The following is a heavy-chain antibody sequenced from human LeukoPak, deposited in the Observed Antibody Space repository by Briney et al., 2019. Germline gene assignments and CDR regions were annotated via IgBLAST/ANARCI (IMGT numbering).Heavy chain of an antibody. Sequence: PGESLRLSCAASGFTFSSDAMHWGRQAPGKGLEWVAVMSYDGSNKYYADSVKGRFTISRDNSKNTLYLQMNSLRAEDTAVYYCARAGVQAVAGTGNDYWGQGTLVTVSS. CDR3: ARAGVQAVAGTGNDY. CDR2: MSYDGSNK. J-gene: IGHJ4*02. V-gene: IGHV3-30*04. D-gene: IGHD6-19*01. CDR1: GFTFSSDA.